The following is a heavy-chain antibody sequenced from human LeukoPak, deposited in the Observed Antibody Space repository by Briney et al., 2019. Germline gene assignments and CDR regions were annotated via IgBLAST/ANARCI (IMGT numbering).Heavy chain of an antibody. J-gene: IGHJ3*02. CDR3: ARDYPGSDAFDI. CDR2: IWYDGGDK. V-gene: IGHV3-33*01. Sequence: GGSPRLSCAASGATFRSSVMHWVRQAPGKRLEWVAVIWYDGGDKRYADSVKGRFTISRDNSKNTLYLQMNSLRAEDRAVYYCARDYPGSDAFDIWGQGTMVTVSS. CDR1: GATFRSSV.